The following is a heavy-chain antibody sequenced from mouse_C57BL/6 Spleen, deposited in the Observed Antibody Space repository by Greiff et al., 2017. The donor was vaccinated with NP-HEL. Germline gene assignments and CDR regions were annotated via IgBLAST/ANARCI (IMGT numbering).Heavy chain of an antibody. Sequence: EVQVVESGGGLVKPGGSLKLSCAASGFTFSSYAMSWVRQTPEKRLEWVATISDGGSYTYYPDNVKGRFTISRDNAKNNLYLQMSHLKSEDTAMYYCARASKEVYYFDYWGQGTTLTVSS. CDR2: ISDGGSYT. V-gene: IGHV5-4*01. CDR1: GFTFSSYA. J-gene: IGHJ2*01. CDR3: ARASKEVYYFDY. D-gene: IGHD6-1*01.